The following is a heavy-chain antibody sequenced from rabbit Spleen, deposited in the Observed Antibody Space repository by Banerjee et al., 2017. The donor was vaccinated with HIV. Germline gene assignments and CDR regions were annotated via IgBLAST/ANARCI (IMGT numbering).Heavy chain of an antibody. D-gene: IGHD8-1*01. V-gene: IGHV1S40*01. CDR1: GFSFHSGYA. Sequence: QSLAESGGGLVKRGAALTLACKDSGFSFHSGYAVCWVRGAPGKGLEWVACAYAGSRGSTYAATWAKGRFNISKTSSTTVTLQMTSLTAADTATYFCARDSGTSFSTYGMDLWGPGTLVTV. J-gene: IGHJ6*01. CDR3: ARDSGTSFSTYGMDL. CDR2: AYAGSRGST.